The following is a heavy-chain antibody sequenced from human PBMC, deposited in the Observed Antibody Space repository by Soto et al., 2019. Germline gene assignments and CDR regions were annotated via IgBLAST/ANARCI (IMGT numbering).Heavy chain of an antibody. Sequence: QLQLQESGPGLVKASETLSLTCTVSGGSITRNNHFWGWIRQSPGKGLEWIGSIQYGGTTNYNPSLKSRVIMSAETSKTQFSLMMNSVTAADTAVYYWARLGSSGWYQGSDFDYWGQGTLVTVSS. J-gene: IGHJ4*02. D-gene: IGHD6-19*01. CDR3: ARLGSSGWYQGSDFDY. CDR2: IQYGGTT. V-gene: IGHV4-39*01. CDR1: GGSITRNNHF.